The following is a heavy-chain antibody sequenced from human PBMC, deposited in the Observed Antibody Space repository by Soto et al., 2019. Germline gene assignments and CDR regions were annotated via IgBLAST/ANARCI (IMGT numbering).Heavy chain of an antibody. CDR3: ARHGMSDYYDSSGYYPRHYYYGMDV. Sequence: PSETLSLTCIVSGDSISSYYWSWIRQPPGRGLGWIGYIYYGVSANYNPSLKSRVTISVDTSKNQFSLKLSSVTAADTAVYYCARHGMSDYYDSSGYYPRHYYYGMDVWGQGTTVTVSS. CDR1: GDSISSYY. D-gene: IGHD3-22*01. V-gene: IGHV4-59*08. CDR2: IYYGVSA. J-gene: IGHJ6*02.